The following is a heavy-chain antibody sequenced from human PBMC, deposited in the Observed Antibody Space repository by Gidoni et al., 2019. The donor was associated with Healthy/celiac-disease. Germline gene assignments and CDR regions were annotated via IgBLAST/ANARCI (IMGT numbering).Heavy chain of an antibody. J-gene: IGHJ5*02. CDR3: AKDVFPGGSSWGYNWFDP. V-gene: IGHV3-23*01. Sequence: EVQLLESGGGLVHHGGSLSLSCSASGITFSRYAMSWVHQAPGKWLKWVSASSGSGGSTYYTDSVKGRFTIARDNSKNTLYLQMNSLRVEDTAVYYCAKDVFPGGSSWGYNWFDPWGQGTLVTVSS. D-gene: IGHD6-6*01. CDR1: GITFSRYA. CDR2: SSGSGGST.